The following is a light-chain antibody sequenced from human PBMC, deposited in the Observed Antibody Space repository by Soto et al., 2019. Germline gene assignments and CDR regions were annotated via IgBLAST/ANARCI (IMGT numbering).Light chain of an antibody. CDR1: HSDIGNYNY. J-gene: IGLJ1*01. Sequence: CALTQPASVSGSPGQAITISCTGTHSDIGNYNYVSWYQHLPGKAPKLMIYDVGSRPSGVSSRFSGSKSGNTASLAISGLQAEDEADYYCNSYREDHPRFYVFGTGTKVTVL. CDR3: NSYREDHPRFYV. CDR2: DVG. V-gene: IGLV2-14*03.